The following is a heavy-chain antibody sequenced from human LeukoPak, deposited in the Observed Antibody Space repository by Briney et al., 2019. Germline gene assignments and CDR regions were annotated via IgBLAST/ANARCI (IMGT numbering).Heavy chain of an antibody. D-gene: IGHD6-13*01. Sequence: ASVNVSCKASGYTSTIDGISWVRQAPGQGLEGMGWISAYNGNTKYEQKLQGRVTMTTDTSTSTAYMELRSLRSADTAVYYCARISSSWFFYDPPDYWRQGTLVTVSS. J-gene: IGHJ4*02. CDR3: ARISSSWFFYDPPDY. CDR2: ISAYNGNT. V-gene: IGHV1-18*01. CDR1: GYTSTIDG.